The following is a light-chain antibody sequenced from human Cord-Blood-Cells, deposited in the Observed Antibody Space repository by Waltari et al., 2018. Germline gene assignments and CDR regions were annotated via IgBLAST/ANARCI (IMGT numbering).Light chain of an antibody. J-gene: IGKJ5*01. CDR3: QQYYSTPIT. CDR2: WAS. V-gene: IGKV4-1*01. CDR1: QSVLYSSNNKNY. Sequence: DIVMTQSPDSLAVSLGERATINCKSSQSVLYSSNNKNYLAWYQQKPGQPPKLLIYWASTRESGVPDPFSGSGSGTDFPLTISSLQAEDVAVYYCQQYYSTPITCGQGTRLEIK.